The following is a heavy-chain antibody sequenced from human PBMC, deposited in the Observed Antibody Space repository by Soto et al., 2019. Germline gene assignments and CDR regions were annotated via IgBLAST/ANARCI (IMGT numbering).Heavy chain of an antibody. CDR3: AGAAKRYNWFDP. J-gene: IGHJ5*02. CDR2: IYYSGNT. V-gene: IGHV4-59*01. D-gene: IGHD5-18*01. CDR1: GGSITTCY. Sequence: SETLSLTCSVSGGSITTCYWSWIRQPPGKGLEWIGYIYYSGNTNYNPSLESRVTISVDTSKNQFSLRLTSVTAADTAVYYCAGAAKRYNWFDPWGQGTLVTVSS.